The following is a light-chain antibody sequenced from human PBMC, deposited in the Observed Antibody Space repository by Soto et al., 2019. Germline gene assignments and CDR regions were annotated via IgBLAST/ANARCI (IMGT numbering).Light chain of an antibody. Sequence: EIVLTQSPGTLSLSPGERATLSCRASRSVSSRYLAWYQQKPGQAPRLLIYGTSTRATGIPDRFSGSGSGTDFTLTINRLEPEDFAVYHCHQYGYSPNTFGQGTKLEIK. J-gene: IGKJ2*01. CDR1: RSVSSRY. CDR2: GTS. CDR3: HQYGYSPNT. V-gene: IGKV3-20*01.